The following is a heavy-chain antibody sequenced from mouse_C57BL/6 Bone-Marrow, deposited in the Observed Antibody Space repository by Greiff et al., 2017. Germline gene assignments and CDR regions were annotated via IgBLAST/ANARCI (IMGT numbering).Heavy chain of an antibody. J-gene: IGHJ1*03. V-gene: IGHV1-18*01. Sequence: EVKLMESGPELVKPGASVKIPCKASGYTFTDYNMDWVKQSHGKSLEWIGDINPNNGGTIYNQKFKGKATLTVDKSSSTAYMELRSLTSEDTAVYYCARYYYGSSPWWYFDVWGTGTTVTVSS. CDR1: GYTFTDYN. D-gene: IGHD1-1*01. CDR3: ARYYYGSSPWWYFDV. CDR2: INPNNGGT.